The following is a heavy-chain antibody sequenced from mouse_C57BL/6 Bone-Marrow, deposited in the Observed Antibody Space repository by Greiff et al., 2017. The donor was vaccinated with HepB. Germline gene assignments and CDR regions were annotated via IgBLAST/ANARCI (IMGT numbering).Heavy chain of an antibody. CDR3: ARGQAQVPAWFAY. V-gene: IGHV14-2*01. D-gene: IGHD3-2*02. J-gene: IGHJ3*01. Sequence: VHVKQSGAELVKPGASVKLSCTASGFNIKDYYMHWVKQRTEQGLEWIGRIDPEDGETKYAPKFQGKATITADTSSSTAYLQLSSLTSEDSAVYYCARGQAQVPAWFAYWGQGTLVTVSA. CDR2: IDPEDGET. CDR1: GFNIKDYY.